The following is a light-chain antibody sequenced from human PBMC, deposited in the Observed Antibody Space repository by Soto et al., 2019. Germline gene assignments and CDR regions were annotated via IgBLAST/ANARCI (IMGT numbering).Light chain of an antibody. CDR2: GAS. J-gene: IGKJ1*01. V-gene: IGKV3-15*01. Sequence: EIVLTQSLGTLSLSPGERVTLSCRASRTVHSNVAWYQHKPGQAPRLLIYGASFRATGMPARFSGSGFGTEFTLTISSLQSEDFAVYYCQQYNNWPRTFGQGTKVDIK. CDR1: RTVHSN. CDR3: QQYNNWPRT.